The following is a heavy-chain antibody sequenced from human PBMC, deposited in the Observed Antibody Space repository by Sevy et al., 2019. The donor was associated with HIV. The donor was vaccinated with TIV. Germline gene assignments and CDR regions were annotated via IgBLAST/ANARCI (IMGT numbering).Heavy chain of an antibody. J-gene: IGHJ6*03. D-gene: IGHD2-2*01. CDR3: TRNTYCSSTSCSYYYYYYMDV. CDR2: IRSKAYGGTT. Sequence: GGSLRLSCTASGFTFGDYAMSWVRQAPGKGLEWVGFIRSKAYGGTTEYAASVKGRLTISRDDSKSIAYLHMNSLKTEDTAVYYCTRNTYCSSTSCSYYYYYYMDVWGKGTTVTVSS. V-gene: IGHV3-49*04. CDR1: GFTFGDYA.